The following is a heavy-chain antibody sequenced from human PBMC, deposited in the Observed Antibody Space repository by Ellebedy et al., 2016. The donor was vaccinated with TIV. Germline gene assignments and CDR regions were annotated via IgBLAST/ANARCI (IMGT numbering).Heavy chain of an antibody. D-gene: IGHD1-1*01. CDR2: MHGDGNER. Sequence: PGGSLRLSCAVSGFTFSTSWMSWVRQAPGQGLEWVANMHGDGNERYYVDSVEGRFTISRDNTRNSLYLQMNSLRADDTAVYYCTKDGSGTMNFWGQGTLVTVSS. CDR1: GFTFSTSW. J-gene: IGHJ4*02. CDR3: TKDGSGTMNF. V-gene: IGHV3-7*01.